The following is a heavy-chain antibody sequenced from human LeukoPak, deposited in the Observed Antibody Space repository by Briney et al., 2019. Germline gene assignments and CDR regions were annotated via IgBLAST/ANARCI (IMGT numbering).Heavy chain of an antibody. D-gene: IGHD6-19*01. V-gene: IGHV3-23*01. CDR1: GFAFSSYA. CDR2: ISGSGGST. CDR3: AKDTPWYSSGRTPDY. J-gene: IGHJ4*02. Sequence: GGSLRLSCAASGFAFSSYAMSWVRQAPGKGLEWVSAISGSGGSTYYADSVKGRFTISRDNSKNTLYLRMNSLRAEDTAVYYCAKDTPWYSSGRTPDYWGQGTLVTVSS.